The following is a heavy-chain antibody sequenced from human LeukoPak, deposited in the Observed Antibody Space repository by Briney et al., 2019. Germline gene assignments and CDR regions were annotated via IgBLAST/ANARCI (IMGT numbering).Heavy chain of an antibody. CDR1: GGSFSGYY. D-gene: IGHD6-19*01. CDR2: INHSGST. V-gene: IGHV4-34*01. CDR3: ARARAVAGTMDY. J-gene: IGHJ4*02. Sequence: PSETLSLTCTVSGGSFSGYYWSWIRQPPGKGLEWIGEINHSGSTNYNPSLKSRVTISVDTSKNQFSLKLSSVTAADTAVYYCARARAVAGTMDYWGQGTLVTVSS.